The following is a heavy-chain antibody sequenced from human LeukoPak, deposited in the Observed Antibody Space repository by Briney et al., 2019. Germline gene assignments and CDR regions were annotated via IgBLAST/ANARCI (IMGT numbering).Heavy chain of an antibody. V-gene: IGHV3-23*01. Sequence: PGGSLRLSCVVSGFTFSDYAMNWVRQAPGKGLEWVSTISNSGGSIYYADSVKGRFTISRDNSKSTLYLQLDSLRAEDTAIYYCAKDNYGSESKMRFIDYWGQGTLVTVSS. CDR1: GFTFSDYA. J-gene: IGHJ4*02. CDR3: AKDNYGSESKMRFIDY. CDR2: ISNSGGSI. D-gene: IGHD3-10*01.